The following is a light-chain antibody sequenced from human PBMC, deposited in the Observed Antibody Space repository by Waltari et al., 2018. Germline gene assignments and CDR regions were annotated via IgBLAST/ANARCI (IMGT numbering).Light chain of an antibody. J-gene: IGLJ3*02. CDR1: TSDLGGYNY. V-gene: IGLV2-14*01. CDR3: CSFTSTSTWV. CDR2: DVS. Sequence: QSALTQPASVSGSPGQSITISCTGTTSDLGGYNYVSWYQQHPGKAPKLILYDVSSRASGVANRFAVSESGNTASLTISGLQAEDEADYYCCSFTSTSTWVFGGGTKLTVL.